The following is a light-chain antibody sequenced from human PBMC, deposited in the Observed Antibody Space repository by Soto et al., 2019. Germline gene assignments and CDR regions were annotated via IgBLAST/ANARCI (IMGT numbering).Light chain of an antibody. CDR1: SSNIGGNS. Sequence: HSVLTQPPSVSAAPGQKVTISCSGSSSNIGGNSVSWYQQLPGTAPKLLIYDDNKRPSGIPDRFSGSKSGTSATLGITGFQTGDEADYYCGSWDSSLSAYVFGTGTKVNV. CDR3: GSWDSSLSAYV. J-gene: IGLJ1*01. V-gene: IGLV1-51*01. CDR2: DDN.